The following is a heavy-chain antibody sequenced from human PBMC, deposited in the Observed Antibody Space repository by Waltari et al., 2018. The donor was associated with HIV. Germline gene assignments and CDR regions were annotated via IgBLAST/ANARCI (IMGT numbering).Heavy chain of an antibody. J-gene: IGHJ4*02. CDR2: ISGSGKDT. CDR3: AKGDCNSPSCPFDF. V-gene: IGHV3-23*01. Sequence: EVQLLESGGGLIEPGGSLRLSCVGSGFIFSSYAMSWVRQAPGKGLEWVSGISGSGKDTYYAGSVKGRFIISRDNSKNTVFLQMNSLRAEDTAVYYCAKGDCNSPSCPFDFWGQVTLVTVSS. D-gene: IGHD2-2*01. CDR1: GFIFSSYA.